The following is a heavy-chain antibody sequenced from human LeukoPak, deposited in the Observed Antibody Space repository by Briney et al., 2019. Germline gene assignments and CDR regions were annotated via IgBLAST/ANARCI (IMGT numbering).Heavy chain of an antibody. CDR2: IYPGDSDT. CDR1: GYSFTSYW. D-gene: IGHD1-26*01. Sequence: GESLKISCKGSGYSFTSYWIVWMRQMPGKGLEWMGIIYPGDSDTRCSPSFQGQVTISADKSISTAYLQWSSLKASDTAIYYCARHNSVGATGWFDPWGQGTLVTVSS. CDR3: ARHNSVGATGWFDP. V-gene: IGHV5-51*01. J-gene: IGHJ5*02.